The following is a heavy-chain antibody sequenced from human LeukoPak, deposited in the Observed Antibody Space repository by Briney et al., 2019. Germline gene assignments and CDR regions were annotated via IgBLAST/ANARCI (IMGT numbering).Heavy chain of an antibody. J-gene: IGHJ5*02. CDR3: ARGPSLHTNWVGGRWFDP. Sequence: ASVKVSCKASGYTFTNYDINWVRQATGQGLEWMGWMNPKSANTGCAQKFQGRVTTTRNNSISTAYMELSSLRSEDTAMYFCARGPSLHTNWVGGRWFDPWGQGTRVTVSS. CDR1: GYTFTNYD. V-gene: IGHV1-8*01. CDR2: MNPKSANT. D-gene: IGHD1-1*01.